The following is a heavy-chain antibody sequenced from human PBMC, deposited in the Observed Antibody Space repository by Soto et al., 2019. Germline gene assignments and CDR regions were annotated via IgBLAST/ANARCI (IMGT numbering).Heavy chain of an antibody. V-gene: IGHV4-30-4*01. CDR2: IYYSGST. CDR3: ARDRRITIFGVDPYYGMDG. J-gene: IGHJ6*02. CDR1: GGSISSGDYY. Sequence: SETLSLTCTVSGGSISSGDYYWSWIRQPPGKGLEWIGYIYYSGSTYYNPSLKSRVTISVDTSKNQFSLKLRSVTAADTAVYYCARDRRITIFGVDPYYGMDGWGQGTTVTVSS. D-gene: IGHD3-3*01.